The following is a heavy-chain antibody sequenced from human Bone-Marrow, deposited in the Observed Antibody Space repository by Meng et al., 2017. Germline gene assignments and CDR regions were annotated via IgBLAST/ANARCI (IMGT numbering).Heavy chain of an antibody. CDR2: ISYHGSKK. CDR1: GFTFSNYA. J-gene: IGHJ5*02. CDR3: ARAGSSSSRNWFDP. Sequence: GGSLRLSCAASGFTFSNYAIHWVRQAPGKGLDWVAVISYHGSKKDYADSVKGRFTISRDESMDTVFLEMNSLRPEDTAVYYCARAGSSSSRNWFDPWGQGTLVTGSS. D-gene: IGHD6-6*01. V-gene: IGHV3-30*01.